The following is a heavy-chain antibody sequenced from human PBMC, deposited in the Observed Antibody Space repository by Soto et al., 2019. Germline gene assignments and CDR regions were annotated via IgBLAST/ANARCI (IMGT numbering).Heavy chain of an antibody. CDR1: GFTFTSFA. J-gene: IGHJ6*02. CDR2: ISGSGGAT. Sequence: GGSLRLSCAASGFTFTSFAVSWVRQAPGKGLEWVSAISGSGGATYYADSVKGRFTISRDDSKNTLYLQMNSLRAEDTAVYYCAAVPRPVYYYYYGMDVWGQGTTVTVSS. D-gene: IGHD4-4*01. CDR3: AAVPRPVYYYYYGMDV. V-gene: IGHV3-23*01.